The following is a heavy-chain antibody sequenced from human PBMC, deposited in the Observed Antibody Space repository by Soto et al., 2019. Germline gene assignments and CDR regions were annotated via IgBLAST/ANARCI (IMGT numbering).Heavy chain of an antibody. CDR2: IIPILGIA. J-gene: IGHJ5*02. CDR1: GCTFSSYT. Sequence: SVKVSCKASGCTFSSYTISWVRQAPGQGLEWMGRIIPILGIANYAQKFQGRVTITADKSTSTAYMELSSLRSEDTAVYYCARDHKYYDFWSGSNWFDPWGQGTLVTVSS. CDR3: ARDHKYYDFWSGSNWFDP. D-gene: IGHD3-3*01. V-gene: IGHV1-69*04.